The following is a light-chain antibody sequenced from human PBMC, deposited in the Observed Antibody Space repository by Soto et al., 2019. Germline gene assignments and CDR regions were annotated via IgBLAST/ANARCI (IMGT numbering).Light chain of an antibody. CDR3: QQYGASPFT. Sequence: EIVLTQSPGTLSLSPGESATLSCKASESVYINSFAWYYQKPGQPPRLLIYGASTSATGIPDRFSGSGSGTDFVLSINRLEVEDAGMYYGQQYGASPFTFGPGTRVYIK. CDR1: ESVYINS. CDR2: GAS. V-gene: IGKV3-20*01. J-gene: IGKJ3*01.